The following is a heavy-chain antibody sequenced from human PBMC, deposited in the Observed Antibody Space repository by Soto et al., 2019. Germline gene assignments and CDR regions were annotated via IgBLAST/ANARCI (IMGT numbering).Heavy chain of an antibody. CDR2: INSDGTST. D-gene: IGHD3-10*01. V-gene: IGHV3-74*01. CDR3: ARLLGGSGSFIDY. J-gene: IGHJ4*02. Sequence: EVQLVESGGGLVQPGGSLRLSCAASGFIFGGYWMHWVRQAPGKGLVWVSRINSDGTSTSYADSVKGRFTISRDNAKNTMFLQMNSLGAEDTAVYYCARLLGGSGSFIDYWGQGTLVTGSS. CDR1: GFIFGGYW.